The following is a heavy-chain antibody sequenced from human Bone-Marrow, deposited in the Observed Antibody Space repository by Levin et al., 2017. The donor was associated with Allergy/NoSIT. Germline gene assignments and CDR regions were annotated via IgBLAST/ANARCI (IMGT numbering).Heavy chain of an antibody. CDR3: ARGGSYYGSGGPPEVYFDY. CDR2: IYYSGST. V-gene: IGHV4-39*01. Sequence: SETLSLTCTVSGGSISSSSYYWGWIRQPPGKGLEWIGSIYYSGSTYYNPSLKSRVTISVDTSKNQFSLKLSSVTAADTAVYYCARGGSYYGSGGPPEVYFDYWGQGTLVTVSS. CDR1: GGSISSSSYY. J-gene: IGHJ4*02. D-gene: IGHD3-10*01.